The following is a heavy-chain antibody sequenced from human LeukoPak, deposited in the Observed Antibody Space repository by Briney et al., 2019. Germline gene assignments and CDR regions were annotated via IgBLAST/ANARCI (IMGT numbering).Heavy chain of an antibody. Sequence: GASVKVSCKASGGTFSSYAISWVRQAPGQGLEWMGGIIPIFDTANYAQKFQGRVTITADDSTSTAYMELSSLRSEDTAVYYCARGPTGGNMVRGLTVYYFDYWGQGTLVTVSS. V-gene: IGHV1-69*13. CDR2: IIPIFDTA. CDR3: ARGPTGGNMVRGLTVYYFDY. CDR1: GGTFSSYA. D-gene: IGHD3-10*01. J-gene: IGHJ4*02.